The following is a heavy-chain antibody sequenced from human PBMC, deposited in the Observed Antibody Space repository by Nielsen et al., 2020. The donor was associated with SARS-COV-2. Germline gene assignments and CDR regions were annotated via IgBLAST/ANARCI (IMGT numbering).Heavy chain of an antibody. CDR1: GFTISSSF. Sequence: GGSLRLSCGASGFTISSSFMSWVRQAAGKGLDWDSVIYTDGSTSHADSVKGRFTISRDNSKNTLYLQMNSLRAEDTAVYYCARDNWGRMDVWGQGTTVTVSS. D-gene: IGHD7-27*01. CDR3: ARDNWGRMDV. CDR2: IYTDGST. J-gene: IGHJ6*02. V-gene: IGHV3-66*01.